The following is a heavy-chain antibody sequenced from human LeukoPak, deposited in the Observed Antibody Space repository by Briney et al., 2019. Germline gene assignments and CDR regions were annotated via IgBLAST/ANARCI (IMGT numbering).Heavy chain of an antibody. CDR3: ARQGIGVFDS. D-gene: IGHD3-16*01. V-gene: IGHV4-39*01. J-gene: IGHJ4*02. CDR2: IYYGGSA. Sequence: SETLSLTCIVPDGSISKAVYSWGWIRQPPGKGLEWIGTIYYGGSAARNASLKSRVAVSVDKSRNQFSLNLSSVTAADTAIYYCARQGIGVFDSWGQGILVTVSS. CDR1: DGSISKAVYS.